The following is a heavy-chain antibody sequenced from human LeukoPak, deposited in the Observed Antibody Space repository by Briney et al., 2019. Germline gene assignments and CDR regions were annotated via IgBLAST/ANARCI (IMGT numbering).Heavy chain of an antibody. Sequence: SETLSLTCTVSGGSISSGSYYWSWIRQPAGKGLEWIGRIYTSGSTNYNPSLKSRVTISVDTSKNQFSLKLSSVTAADTAVYYCARGCPVLLWFGEFYYFDYWGQGTLVTVSS. V-gene: IGHV4-61*02. D-gene: IGHD3-10*01. CDR1: GGSISSGSYY. CDR3: ARGCPVLLWFGEFYYFDY. CDR2: IYTSGST. J-gene: IGHJ4*02.